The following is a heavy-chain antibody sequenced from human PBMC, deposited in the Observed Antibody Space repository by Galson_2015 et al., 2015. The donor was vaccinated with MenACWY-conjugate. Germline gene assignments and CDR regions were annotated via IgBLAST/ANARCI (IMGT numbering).Heavy chain of an antibody. Sequence: SLRLSCAASGFTFNNYWMSWVRQAPGKGLEWVANIKKDGSQKNYVDYVKGRFTISRDNAKNSLYLQMNSLKAEDTAVYYCAREIALALWGQGTLVSVSS. J-gene: IGHJ4*02. CDR3: AREIALAL. CDR1: GFTFNNYW. CDR2: IKKDGSQK. D-gene: IGHD3-3*02. V-gene: IGHV3-7*03.